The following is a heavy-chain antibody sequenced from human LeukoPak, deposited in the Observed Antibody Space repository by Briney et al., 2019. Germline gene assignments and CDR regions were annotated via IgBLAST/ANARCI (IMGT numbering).Heavy chain of an antibody. CDR3: ARNNDSSGYTYYYYYGMDV. V-gene: IGHV1-69*13. Sequence: SVKVSCKASGGTFSSYAISWVRQAPGQGLEWMGGIIPIFGTANYAQKFQDRVTITADESTSTAYMELSSLRSEDTAVYYCARNNDSSGYTYYYYYGMDVWGQGTTVTVSS. CDR2: IIPIFGTA. D-gene: IGHD3-22*01. CDR1: GGTFSSYA. J-gene: IGHJ6*02.